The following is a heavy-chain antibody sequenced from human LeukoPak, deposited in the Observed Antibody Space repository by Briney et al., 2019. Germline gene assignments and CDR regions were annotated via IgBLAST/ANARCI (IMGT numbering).Heavy chain of an antibody. Sequence: SQTLSLTCSVSGGSISSGSYYWSWIRQPAGKGLEWIGRIYTRGSTNYNPSLKSRVTISVDTSKNQFSLKLSSVTAADTAVYYCARTTEGYCRGRSCYSYYYYMDVWGKGTTVTVSS. V-gene: IGHV4-61*02. J-gene: IGHJ6*03. CDR2: IYTRGST. CDR3: ARTTEGYCRGRSCYSYYYYMDV. CDR1: GGSISSGSYY. D-gene: IGHD2-15*01.